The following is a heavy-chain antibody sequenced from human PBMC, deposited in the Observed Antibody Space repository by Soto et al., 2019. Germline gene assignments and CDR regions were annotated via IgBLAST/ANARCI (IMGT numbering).Heavy chain of an antibody. J-gene: IGHJ4*02. CDR1: GGTFSSYA. V-gene: IGHV1-69*01. CDR2: IIPIFGTA. CDR3: ARTKYSGSYYGSDY. D-gene: IGHD1-26*01. Sequence: QVQLVQSGAEVKKPGSSVKVSCKASGGTFSSYAISWVRQAPGQGLEWMGGIIPIFGTANYAQKFQGRVTITADESTSTAYMELNSLRSEDTAVYYCARTKYSGSYYGSDYWGQGTLVTVSS.